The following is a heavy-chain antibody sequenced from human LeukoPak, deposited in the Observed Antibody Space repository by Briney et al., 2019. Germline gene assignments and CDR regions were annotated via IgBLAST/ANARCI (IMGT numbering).Heavy chain of an antibody. V-gene: IGHV1-18*01. Sequence: ASVNVSCTASGYTFTSYGISWVRQAPGQGLEWMGWISAYNGNTNYAQKLQGRVTMTTDTSTSTAYMELRSLRSDDTAVYYCARERSRTSQWEPPVDAFDIWGQGTMVTVSS. CDR3: ARERSRTSQWEPPVDAFDI. CDR2: ISAYNGNT. CDR1: GYTFTSYG. J-gene: IGHJ3*02. D-gene: IGHD1-26*01.